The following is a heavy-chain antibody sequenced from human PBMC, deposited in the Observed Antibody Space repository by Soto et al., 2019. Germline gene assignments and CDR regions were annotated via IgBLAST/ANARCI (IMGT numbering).Heavy chain of an antibody. D-gene: IGHD3-10*01. J-gene: IGHJ5*02. CDR1: GFTFSSYS. CDR3: ARDLGGWFDP. Sequence: EVQLVESGGGLVKPGGSLRLSCAASGFTFSSYSMNWVRQAPGKGLEWVSSISSSSSYIYYADSVKGRFTISRDNAKNSLYLQMNGLRAEDTAVYYCARDLGGWFDPWGQGTLVTVSS. CDR2: ISSSSSYI. V-gene: IGHV3-21*01.